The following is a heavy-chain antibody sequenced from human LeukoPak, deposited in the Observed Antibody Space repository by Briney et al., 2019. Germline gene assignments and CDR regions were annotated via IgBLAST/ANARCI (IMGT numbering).Heavy chain of an antibody. V-gene: IGHV3-30*03. CDR1: GFTFSDHG. J-gene: IGHJ5*02. CDR2: ISYDGSNK. Sequence: GGSLRLSCAASGFTFSDHGMHWVRQAPGKGLEWVALISYDGSNKYYADSVKGRFTISRDNSKNTLYLQMNSLTAEDTAVYYCARAGHNWFDPWGQGTLVTVSS. CDR3: ARAGHNWFDP.